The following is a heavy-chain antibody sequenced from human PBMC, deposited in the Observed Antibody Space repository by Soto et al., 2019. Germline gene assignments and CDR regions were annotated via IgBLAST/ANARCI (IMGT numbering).Heavy chain of an antibody. J-gene: IGHJ6*02. CDR1: GFTFSSYA. Sequence: GSLRLSCAASGFTFSSYAMSWVRQAPGKGLEWVSAISGSGGSTYYADSVKGRFTISRDNSKNTLYLQMNSLRAEDTAVYYCATGIVVVVAATPGYYYGMDVWGQGTKVTVSS. D-gene: IGHD2-15*01. CDR3: ATGIVVVVAATPGYYYGMDV. V-gene: IGHV3-23*01. CDR2: ISGSGGST.